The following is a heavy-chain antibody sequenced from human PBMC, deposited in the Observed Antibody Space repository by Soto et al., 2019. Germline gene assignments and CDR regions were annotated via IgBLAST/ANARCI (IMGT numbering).Heavy chain of an antibody. J-gene: IGHJ4*02. Sequence: QLQLQESGPGLVKPSETLSLTCTVSGGSVSSSSYYWGWVRQPPVKGLEWIGSVYYSGRTYYNPSLESRVTISVDKSKNQFSLKLMSLSAADTAVYYCGRLEGLATISYYFDYWGQGALVTVSS. V-gene: IGHV4-39*01. D-gene: IGHD3-9*01. CDR3: GRLEGLATISYYFDY. CDR2: VYYSGRT. CDR1: GGSVSSSSYY.